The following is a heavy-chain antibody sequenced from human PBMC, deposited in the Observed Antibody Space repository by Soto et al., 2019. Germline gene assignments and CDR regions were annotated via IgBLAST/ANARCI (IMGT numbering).Heavy chain of an antibody. J-gene: IGHJ5*02. Sequence: EASVKVSCKASGYTFTNYAIHWVRQAPGQRLEWMGWINAANGNTKYLQKLQGRVTITRDTSARIAYMELSSLKSEDTAVYYCARGPVRNWFDPWGQGTLVTVSS. CDR3: ARGPVRNWFDP. D-gene: IGHD2-2*01. CDR1: GYTFTNYA. V-gene: IGHV1-3*01. CDR2: INAANGNT.